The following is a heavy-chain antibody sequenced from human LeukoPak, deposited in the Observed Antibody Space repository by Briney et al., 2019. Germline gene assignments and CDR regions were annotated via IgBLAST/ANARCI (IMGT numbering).Heavy chain of an antibody. D-gene: IGHD5-18*01. J-gene: IGHJ3*02. CDR3: ARHRGYSYGYDAFDI. Sequence: SQTLSLTCTVSGGSISSGGYYWSWIRQHPGKGLEWIGYIYYSGRTCYNPSLKSRVTISVDTSKNQFSLKLSSVTAADTAVYYCARHRGYSYGYDAFDIWGQGTMVTVSS. CDR1: GGSISSGGYY. CDR2: IYYSGRT. V-gene: IGHV4-31*03.